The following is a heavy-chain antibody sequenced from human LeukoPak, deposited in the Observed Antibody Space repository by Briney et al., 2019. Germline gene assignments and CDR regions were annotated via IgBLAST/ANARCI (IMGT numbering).Heavy chain of an antibody. J-gene: IGHJ4*02. Sequence: GGSLRLSCAASGFTFSNAWMSWVRQAPGKGLEWVGRIKSKTDGGTTDYAAPVKGRFTISRDDSKNTLYLQMNSLKTEDTAVYYCTTLHCTNGVCYIFGYWGQGTLVTVSS. CDR3: TTLHCTNGVCYIFGY. CDR1: GFTFSNAW. CDR2: IKSKTDGGTT. D-gene: IGHD2-8*01. V-gene: IGHV3-15*01.